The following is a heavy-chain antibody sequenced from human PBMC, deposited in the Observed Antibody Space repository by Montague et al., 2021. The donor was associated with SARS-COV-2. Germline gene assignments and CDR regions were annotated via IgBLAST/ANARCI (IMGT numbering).Heavy chain of an antibody. V-gene: IGHV4-39*01. CDR3: ARHRANAGSFDI. D-gene: IGHD1-1*01. J-gene: IGHJ3*02. CDR2: VHYTGTT. CDR1: GGSTTVSRYD. Sequence: SETLSLTCTVSGGSTTVSRYDWGWIRQPPGKGLEWIGSVHYTGTTSYNASLKGRLTISVDTSENQFSLKMTSVTASDTAVYYCARHRANAGSFDIWGQGTMVTVSS.